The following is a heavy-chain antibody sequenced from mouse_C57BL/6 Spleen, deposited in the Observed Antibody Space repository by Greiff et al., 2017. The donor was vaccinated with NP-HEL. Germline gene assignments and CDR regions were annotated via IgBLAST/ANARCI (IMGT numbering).Heavy chain of an antibody. CDR3: ARVLGPLDY. V-gene: IGHV1-26*01. D-gene: IGHD4-1*01. CDR1: GYTFTDYY. J-gene: IGHJ2*01. CDR2: INPNNGGT. Sequence: VQLQQSGPELVKPGASVKISCTASGYTFTDYYMNWVKQSHGKSLEWIGDINPNNGGTSYNQKFKGKATLTVDKSSSTAYMELRSLTSEDSAVYYCARVLGPLDYWGQGTTLTVSS.